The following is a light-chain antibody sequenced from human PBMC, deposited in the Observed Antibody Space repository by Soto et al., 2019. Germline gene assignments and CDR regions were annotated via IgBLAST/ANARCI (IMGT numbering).Light chain of an antibody. V-gene: IGKV1-39*01. Sequence: DIQMTQSPSSLSASVGDRVTITCRASQSISSYLNWYQQKPGKAPKLLIYAASSLQSGVPSRFSGSGSGTDFTLTISSLQPEHFATYSCQQSYSTPWTFGQGTKVEIK. CDR3: QQSYSTPWT. CDR1: QSISSY. J-gene: IGKJ1*01. CDR2: AAS.